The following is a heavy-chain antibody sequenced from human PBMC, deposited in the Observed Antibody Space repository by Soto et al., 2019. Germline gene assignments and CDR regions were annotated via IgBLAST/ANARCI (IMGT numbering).Heavy chain of an antibody. CDR1: GGSISSYY. J-gene: IGHJ5*02. D-gene: IGHD3-22*01. Sequence: SETLSLTCTVSGGSISSYYWSWIRQPPGTGLEWMGYIYYSGSANYNPSLKSRVTIAVDTSKNQFSLKRSSVTAADTAVCYCGRRDTMREGNGFDPWGQGTLDTVSS. CDR3: GRRDTMREGNGFDP. V-gene: IGHV4-59*08. CDR2: IYYSGSA.